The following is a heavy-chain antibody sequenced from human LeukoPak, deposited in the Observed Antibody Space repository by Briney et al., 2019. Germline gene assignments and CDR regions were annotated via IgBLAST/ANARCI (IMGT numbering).Heavy chain of an antibody. D-gene: IGHD3-22*01. V-gene: IGHV4-39*07. CDR1: GGSISSSSYY. Sequence: SETLSLTCTVSGGSISSSSYYWGWIRQPPGKGLEWIGSIYYSGSTYYNPSLKNRVTISVDTSKNQFSLKLSPVTAADTAVYYCARRKNYDSLDYWGQGTLVAVSS. CDR3: ARRKNYDSLDY. CDR2: IYYSGST. J-gene: IGHJ4*02.